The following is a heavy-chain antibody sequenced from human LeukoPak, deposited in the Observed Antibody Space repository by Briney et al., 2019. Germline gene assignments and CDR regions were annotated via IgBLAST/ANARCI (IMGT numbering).Heavy chain of an antibody. Sequence: GGSLRLSCAASGFTFSSYAMSWVRQAPGKGLEWVSVISGSAVNTYYADSVKGRFTISRDNSKNTLYLQMNSLRAEDTAVYYCAISDIVVVPAAARDDAFDIWGQGTMVTVSS. D-gene: IGHD2-2*01. V-gene: IGHV3-23*01. J-gene: IGHJ3*02. CDR2: ISGSAVNT. CDR3: AISDIVVVPAAARDDAFDI. CDR1: GFTFSSYA.